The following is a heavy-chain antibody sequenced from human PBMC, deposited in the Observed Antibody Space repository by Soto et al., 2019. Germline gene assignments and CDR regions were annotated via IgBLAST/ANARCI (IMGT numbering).Heavy chain of an antibody. Sequence: QVQMVQSGPEVKKPGASVKVSCRTSGYMFTSYGISWVRQAPGQGLEWMGWISTDKGHTNYAQKFQGRVTMTTDPSTSTGYMELRSLRSDDTAVYYCATRSPAFDYWGQGTLVTVST. CDR1: GYMFTSYG. CDR3: ATRSPAFDY. J-gene: IGHJ4*02. CDR2: ISTDKGHT. V-gene: IGHV1-18*01.